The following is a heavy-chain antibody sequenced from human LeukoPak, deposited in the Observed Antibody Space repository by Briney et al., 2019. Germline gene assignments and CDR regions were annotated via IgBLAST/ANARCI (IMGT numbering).Heavy chain of an antibody. CDR2: INIAGSST. D-gene: IGHD6-13*01. CDR3: ARAAIAATGTSPDY. V-gene: IGHV3-74*01. J-gene: IGHJ4*02. Sequence: GGSLRLSCAPSVFTFSSYWMHGVRQSPGKGRVWVSRINIAGSSTSYADSVKGRFTISRDNAKNTLYLQMNSLRVEDTAVYYCARAAIAATGTSPDYWGQGTLVTVSA. CDR1: VFTFSSYW.